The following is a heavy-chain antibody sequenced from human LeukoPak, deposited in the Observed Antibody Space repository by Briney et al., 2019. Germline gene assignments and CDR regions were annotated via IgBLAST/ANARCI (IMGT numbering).Heavy chain of an antibody. CDR2: ISYSGTT. D-gene: IGHD3-10*01. V-gene: IGHV4-39*01. CDR3: VRHDYYGSLNGFDP. Sequence: PWETLSLTCIVSGGSLNSPNYYWGWIRLPPGKGLEWIATISYSGTTYYNPSLKSRLTLSVDTSKNQFSLKLTSVTAADTAIYYCVRHDYYGSLNGFDPWGQGTLIIVSS. J-gene: IGHJ5*02. CDR1: GGSLNSPNYY.